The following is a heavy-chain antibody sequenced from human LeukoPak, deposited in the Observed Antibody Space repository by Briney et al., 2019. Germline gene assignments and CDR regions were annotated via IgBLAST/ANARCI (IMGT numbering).Heavy chain of an antibody. CDR2: ISSSSSYI. V-gene: IGHV3-21*01. Sequence: PGGSLRLSCAASGFTFSSYSMNWVRQAPGKGLEWVSSISSSSSYIYYADPVKGRFTISRDDAKNSLYLQMNRLRAEDTAVYYCARAKPKNMVRGLIMRRESRYYFDYWGQGTLVTVSS. J-gene: IGHJ4*02. CDR3: ARAKPKNMVRGLIMRRESRYYFDY. CDR1: GFTFSSYS. D-gene: IGHD3-10*01.